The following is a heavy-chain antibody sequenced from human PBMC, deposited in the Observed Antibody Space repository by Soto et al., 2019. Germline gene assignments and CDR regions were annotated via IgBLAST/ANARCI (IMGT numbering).Heavy chain of an antibody. D-gene: IGHD2-15*01. CDR2: INPSGGST. CDR1: GYTFTSYY. Sequence: ASVKVSCKASGYTFTSYYMHWVRQAPGQGLEWMGIINPSGGSTSYAQKFQGRVTMTRDTSTSTVYMELSSLRSEDTAVYYCARDVVVVAATPTSRPNYGMDVWGQGTTVTVSS. CDR3: ARDVVVVAATPTSRPNYGMDV. J-gene: IGHJ6*02. V-gene: IGHV1-46*01.